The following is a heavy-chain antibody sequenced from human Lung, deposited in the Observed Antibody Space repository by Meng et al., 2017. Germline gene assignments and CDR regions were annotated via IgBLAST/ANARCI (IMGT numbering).Heavy chain of an antibody. CDR3: ARGPTTMAHDFNY. Sequence: VQLQESGPGLVKPSETLSLTCTVSGGSISSYYWSWVRQPAGKGLEWIGRINTSGSTDYNPSLQSRATISVDTSQNNLSLKLSSVTAADSAVYYCARGPTTMAHDFNYWGQGTLVTVSS. V-gene: IGHV4-4*07. J-gene: IGHJ4*02. CDR2: INTSGST. D-gene: IGHD4-11*01. CDR1: GGSISSYY.